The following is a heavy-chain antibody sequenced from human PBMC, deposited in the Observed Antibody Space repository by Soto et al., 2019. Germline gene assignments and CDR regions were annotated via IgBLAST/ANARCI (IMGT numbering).Heavy chain of an antibody. D-gene: IGHD2-21*01. Sequence: GGSLRLSCAASGVTFSSYAMSWVRQAPGKGLEWVSAISGSAGSIYYADSVKGRFTISRDNSMNTLYLQMNSLRAEDRAVYYCVKVLFLGAAPGWSDLCGQGLLGTVS. V-gene: IGHV3-23*01. J-gene: IGHJ5*02. CDR3: VKVLFLGAAPGWSDL. CDR2: ISGSAGSI. CDR1: GVTFSSYA.